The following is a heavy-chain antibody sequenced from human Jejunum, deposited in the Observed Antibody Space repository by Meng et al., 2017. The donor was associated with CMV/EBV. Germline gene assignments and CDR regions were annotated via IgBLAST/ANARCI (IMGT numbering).Heavy chain of an antibody. CDR1: GFSTSTSGEG. V-gene: IGHV2-5*02. D-gene: IGHD1-26*01. CDR3: AHFVGGYYPSRPDY. CDR2: IYRGDDK. Sequence: QTPLKWSGPTLVKPKHTLPRPCSFSGFSTSTSGEGVGWIRQPPGKALEWLALIYRGDDKRYSPSLNSRLTIAKDTSKNEVVLTLTNMGPIDTGTYYCAHFVGGYYPSRPDYWGQGTLVTVSS. J-gene: IGHJ4*02.